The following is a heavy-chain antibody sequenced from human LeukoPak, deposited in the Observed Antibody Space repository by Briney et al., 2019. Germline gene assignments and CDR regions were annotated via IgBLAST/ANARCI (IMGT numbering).Heavy chain of an antibody. CDR1: GYSSTDYY. Sequence: ASVNVCRLASGYSSTDYYLHWVRQAPGQGLEWMGWMKPESGKTGTAQRFQGRVTLTRDTSTSTAYMEVTRLTSDDTAIYYCARVKNPTDFDYWGQ. CDR2: MKPESGKT. J-gene: IGHJ4*02. CDR3: ARVKNPTDFDY. V-gene: IGHV1-2*02.